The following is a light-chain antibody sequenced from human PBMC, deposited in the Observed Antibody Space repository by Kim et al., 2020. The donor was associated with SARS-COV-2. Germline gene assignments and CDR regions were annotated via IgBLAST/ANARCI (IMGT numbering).Light chain of an antibody. CDR1: KLGDKY. V-gene: IGLV3-1*01. Sequence: VSPGQTASITCAGDKLGDKYACWYQQKPAQSPVLVIYQDSKRPSGIPERFSGSNSGNTATLTISGTQAMDEADYYCQAWDSSTAVFGGGTQLTVL. J-gene: IGLJ2*01. CDR3: QAWDSSTAV. CDR2: QDS.